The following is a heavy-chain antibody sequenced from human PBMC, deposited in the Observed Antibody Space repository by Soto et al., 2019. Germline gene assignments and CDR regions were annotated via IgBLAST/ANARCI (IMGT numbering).Heavy chain of an antibody. Sequence: QVQLVESGGGVVQPGRSLRLSCAASGFTFSSYGMHWVRQAPGKGLEWVAVISYDGSNKYYADSVKGRFTISRDNSKNTLSLQMSSLTADDTAIYYCVREGRGSFDFWGRGTMVTVSS. J-gene: IGHJ3*01. D-gene: IGHD5-12*01. CDR3: VREGRGSFDF. CDR1: GFTFSSYG. V-gene: IGHV3-30*03. CDR2: ISYDGSNK.